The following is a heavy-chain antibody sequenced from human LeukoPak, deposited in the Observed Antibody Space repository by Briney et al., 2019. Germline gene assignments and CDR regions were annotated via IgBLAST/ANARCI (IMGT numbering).Heavy chain of an antibody. CDR1: GFTSSSYS. D-gene: IGHD2-2*01. J-gene: IGHJ4*02. Sequence: GGSLRLSCAASGFTSSSYSINRVRHAPGKGLGWDSSISISSSYINYADSVKGRFTISRDNAKSSLYLQMNSLRAEDTAVYYCARVVPAAMPASYYFDYWGQGTLVTVSS. CDR3: ARVVPAAMPASYYFDY. CDR2: ISISSSYI. V-gene: IGHV3-21*01.